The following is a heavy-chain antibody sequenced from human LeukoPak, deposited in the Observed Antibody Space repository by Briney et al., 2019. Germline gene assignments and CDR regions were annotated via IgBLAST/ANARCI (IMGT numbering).Heavy chain of an antibody. CDR3: AREEEWELLVLDY. Sequence: GGSLRLSCAASGFTFSSYWMHWVRRAPGKGLVWVSRINSDGSSTSYADSVKGRFTISRDNAKNTLYLQMNSLRAEDTAVYYCAREEEWELLVLDYWGQGTLVTVSS. D-gene: IGHD1-26*01. CDR1: GFTFSSYW. J-gene: IGHJ4*02. CDR2: INSDGSST. V-gene: IGHV3-74*01.